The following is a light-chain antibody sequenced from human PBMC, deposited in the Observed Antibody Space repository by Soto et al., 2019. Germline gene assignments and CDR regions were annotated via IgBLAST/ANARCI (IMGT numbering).Light chain of an antibody. J-gene: IGLJ2*01. CDR1: SGHSSYA. Sequence: QSVLTQSPSASASLGASVKLTCTLSSGHSSYAIAWHQQQPEKGPRYLMKLNSDGSHSKGDGIPDRFSGSSSGAERYLTISSLQSEDEADYYCQTWGTGIRVFGGGTQLTAL. V-gene: IGLV4-69*01. CDR3: QTWGTGIRV. CDR2: LNSDGSH.